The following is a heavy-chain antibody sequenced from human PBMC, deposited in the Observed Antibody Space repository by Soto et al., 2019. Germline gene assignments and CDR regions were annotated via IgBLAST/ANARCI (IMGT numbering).Heavy chain of an antibody. D-gene: IGHD1-26*01. CDR1: GFTFSSYA. CDR3: ARRGSGNYYDY. CDR2: ISGSGGSI. Sequence: EVQLLESGGGLVQPGGSLRLSCAASGFTFSSYAMRWVRQAPGKGLEWVSTISGSGGSIYYADSVKGRFTISRDNSKSTLYLQMNSLRAEDTAVYYCARRGSGNYYDYWGQGTLVTVSS. V-gene: IGHV3-23*01. J-gene: IGHJ4*02.